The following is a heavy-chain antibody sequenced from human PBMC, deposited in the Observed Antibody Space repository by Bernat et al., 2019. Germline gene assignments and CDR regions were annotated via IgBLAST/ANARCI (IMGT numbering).Heavy chain of an antibody. CDR1: GFPFRDSS. J-gene: IGHJ5*02. Sequence: EEQLVESGGGLVQPGGSLKLSCAASGFPFRDSSIHWVRQASGKGLEWVGRIRSKAYSYATTYAASVKDRFTISRDDSKNTAYLQMNSLKTEDTAVYYCTRDGTTAGGNWFDPWGQGTLVTVSS. CDR2: IRSKAYSYAT. V-gene: IGHV3-73*01. CDR3: TRDGTTAGGNWFDP. D-gene: IGHD1-7*01.